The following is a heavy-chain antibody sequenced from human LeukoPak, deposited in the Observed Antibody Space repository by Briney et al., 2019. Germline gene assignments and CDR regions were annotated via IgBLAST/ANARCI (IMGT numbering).Heavy chain of an antibody. Sequence: ASVRVSCKASGYTFSNFGINWVRQAPGQGLEWMGWISGNNDNPNYGQKFQGRFTVTTDSSTNTAYMELTNLRFDDTAVYYCARDGTSTDDYWGQGTLATVSS. V-gene: IGHV1-18*01. CDR2: ISGNNDNP. CDR3: ARDGTSTDDY. CDR1: GYTFSNFG. D-gene: IGHD2-2*01. J-gene: IGHJ4*02.